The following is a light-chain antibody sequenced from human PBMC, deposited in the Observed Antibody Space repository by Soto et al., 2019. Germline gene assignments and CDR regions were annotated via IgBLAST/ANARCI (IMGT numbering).Light chain of an antibody. CDR1: QGISSY. J-gene: IGKJ5*01. CDR3: QQYYSYPSIT. CDR2: AAS. Sequence: AIRMTQSPSSFSASTGDRVTITCRASQGISSYLAWYQQKPGKAPKLLIYAASTLQSGVPSRFSVTGSGTDFTLTISDLQSDDFVTYYGQQYYSYPSITCGQGTRLEIK. V-gene: IGKV1-8*01.